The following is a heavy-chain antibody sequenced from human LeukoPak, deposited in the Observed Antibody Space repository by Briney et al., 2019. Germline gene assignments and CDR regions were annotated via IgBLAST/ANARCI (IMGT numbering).Heavy chain of an antibody. Sequence: SGGSLRRSCAASGFTFSSFGMHWVRQAPGKGLEWVAVISSDGVNKYSADSVKGRFTISRDNSKNTLYLQMNSLRAADTAVYYCAKGQNYYDGSGYYSTDYWGQGTPVTVSS. CDR1: GFTFSSFG. CDR3: AKGQNYYDGSGYYSTDY. D-gene: IGHD3-22*01. J-gene: IGHJ4*02. CDR2: ISSDGVNK. V-gene: IGHV3-30*18.